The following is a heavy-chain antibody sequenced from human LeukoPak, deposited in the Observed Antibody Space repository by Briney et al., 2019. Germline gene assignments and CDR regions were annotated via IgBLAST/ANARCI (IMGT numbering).Heavy chain of an antibody. CDR2: ISGSGGST. Sequence: GGSLRLSCAASGFTFSSYAMSWVRQAPGKGLEWVSAISGSGGSTYYADSVKGRFTISRDNSKNTLYLQMNSLRAEDTAVYYCAKVGGAIVVVTAIRPYYFGYWGQGTLVTVSS. J-gene: IGHJ4*02. CDR1: GFTFSSYA. D-gene: IGHD2-21*02. V-gene: IGHV3-23*01. CDR3: AKVGGAIVVVTAIRPYYFGY.